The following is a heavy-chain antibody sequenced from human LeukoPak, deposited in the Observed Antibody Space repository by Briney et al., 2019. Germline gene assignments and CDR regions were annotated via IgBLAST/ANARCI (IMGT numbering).Heavy chain of an antibody. CDR2: ITSSGATA. CDR1: GFIFSDYF. V-gene: IGHV3-11*04. J-gene: IGHJ4*02. D-gene: IGHD4-17*01. Sequence: GGSLRLSCAASGFIFSDYFMTWIRQAPGKGLEYISFITSSGATAYYADSVKGRFTISRDNAKNSLYLQVDSLRAEDTAVYYCAGGNEGDTTVWRGGYFDYWGQGTLVTVSS. CDR3: AGGNEGDTTVWRGGYFDY.